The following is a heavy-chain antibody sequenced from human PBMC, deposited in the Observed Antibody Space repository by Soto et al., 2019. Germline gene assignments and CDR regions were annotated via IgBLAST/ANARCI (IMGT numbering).Heavy chain of an antibody. J-gene: IGHJ6*02. CDR3: AKDLRLYGGNFRSGGMDV. CDR2: ISYDGSNK. CDR1: GFTFSSYG. V-gene: IGHV3-30*18. Sequence: QVQLVESGGGVVQPGRSLRLSCAASGFTFSSYGMHWVRQAPGKGLEWVAVISYDGSNKYYADSVKGRFTLSRDNSKNTLYLQMNSLRAEDTAVYYCAKDLRLYGGNFRSGGMDVWGQGTTVTVSS. D-gene: IGHD4-17*01.